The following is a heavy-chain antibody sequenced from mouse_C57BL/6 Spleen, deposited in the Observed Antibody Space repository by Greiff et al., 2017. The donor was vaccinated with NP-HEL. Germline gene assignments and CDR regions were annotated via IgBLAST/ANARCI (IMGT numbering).Heavy chain of an antibody. Sequence: QVQLKQPGAELVMPGASVKLSCKASGYTFTSYWMHWVKQRPGQGLEWIGEIDPSDSYTNYNQKFKGKSTLTVDKSSSTAYMQLSSLTSEDSAVYYCAREDSISGGYWGQGTTLTVSS. V-gene: IGHV1-69*01. D-gene: IGHD1-3*01. J-gene: IGHJ2*01. CDR3: AREDSISGGY. CDR2: IDPSDSYT. CDR1: GYTFTSYW.